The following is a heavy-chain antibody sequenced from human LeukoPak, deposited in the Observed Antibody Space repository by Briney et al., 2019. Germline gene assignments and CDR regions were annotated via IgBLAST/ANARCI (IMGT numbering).Heavy chain of an antibody. CDR1: GYTFTSYA. CDR2: INAGNGNT. D-gene: IGHD3-22*01. J-gene: IGHJ3*02. V-gene: IGHV1-3*01. CDR3: ARYYYGSSGYLEDAFDI. Sequence: ASVKVSCKASGYTFTSYAMHWVRQAPGQRLEWMGWINAGNGNTKYSQKFQGRVTITRDTSASTAYMELSSLRSEDTAVYYCARYYYGSSGYLEDAFDIWGQGTMVTVSS.